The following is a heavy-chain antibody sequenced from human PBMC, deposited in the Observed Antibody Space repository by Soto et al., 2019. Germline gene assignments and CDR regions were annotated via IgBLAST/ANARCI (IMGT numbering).Heavy chain of an antibody. D-gene: IGHD1-26*01. CDR1: GGSISSGGYS. V-gene: IGHV4-30-2*01. J-gene: IGHJ4*02. CDR3: ARAGVVGATALDY. CDR2: IYHSGST. Sequence: SETLSLTCAVSGGSISSGGYSWSWIRQPPGKGLEWIGYIYHSGSTYYNPSLKSRVTISVDRSKNQFSLKLSSVTAADTAVYYCARAGVVGATALDYWVQGTLVT.